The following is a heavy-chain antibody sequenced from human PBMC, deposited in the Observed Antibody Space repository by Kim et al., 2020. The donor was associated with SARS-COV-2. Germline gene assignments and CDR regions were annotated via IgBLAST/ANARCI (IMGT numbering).Heavy chain of an antibody. CDR2: VTRDGST. J-gene: IGHJ4*02. D-gene: IGHD1-1*01. Sequence: GGSLRPSCAASGFIFSTYDMSWVRQAPGKGLEWISAVTRDGSTFYADSVKGRFTISRDNSKNMLFLQMDSLKIEDTAVYYCAREPARRADYWGQGTLVTV. CDR3: AREPARRADY. V-gene: IGHV3-23*01. CDR1: GFIFSTYD.